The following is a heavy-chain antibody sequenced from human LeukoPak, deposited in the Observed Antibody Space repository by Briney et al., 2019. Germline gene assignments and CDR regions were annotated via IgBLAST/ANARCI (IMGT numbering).Heavy chain of an antibody. D-gene: IGHD6-13*01. V-gene: IGHV3-66*01. J-gene: IGHJ4*02. Sequence: GGSLRLSCAASGFTFTSYNMNWVRQAPGKGLEWVSVIYSGGSTYYADSVKGRFTISRGNSKNTLYLQMNSLRAEDTAVYYCARGGPAAGRFDYWGQGTLVTVSS. CDR1: GFTFTSYN. CDR3: ARGGPAAGRFDY. CDR2: IYSGGST.